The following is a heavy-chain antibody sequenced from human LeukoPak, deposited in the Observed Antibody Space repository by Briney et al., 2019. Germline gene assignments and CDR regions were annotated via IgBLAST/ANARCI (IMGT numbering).Heavy chain of an antibody. CDR3: AKEYDSSGVFDY. V-gene: IGHV3-23*01. D-gene: IGHD3-22*01. CDR2: ISGGGTNT. J-gene: IGHJ4*02. Sequence: PGGSLRLSCAASGFTLSTGAMSWVRQAPGKGLEWVSAISGGGTNTYYAVSVKGRFTISRDNSRNTLYLQMNSLRAEDTAVYYCAKEYDSSGVFDYWGQGNLVTVSS. CDR1: GFTLSTGA.